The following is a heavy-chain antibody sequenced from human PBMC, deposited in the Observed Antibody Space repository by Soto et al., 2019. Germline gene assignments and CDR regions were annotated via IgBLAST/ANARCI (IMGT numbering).Heavy chain of an antibody. J-gene: IGHJ6*02. CDR2: INRGGDT. Sequence: SETLSLTCAVYGGSFSGYYWSWVRQPPGKGLEWIGEINRGGDTNYNPSLKSRVTLSVDPSKNQFSLELCSVTAADTAVYYCARGFGGTIFGVVTNFYYYAMDVWGQGTTVTVSS. D-gene: IGHD3-3*01. CDR1: GGSFSGYY. CDR3: ARGFGGTIFGVVTNFYYYAMDV. V-gene: IGHV4-34*01.